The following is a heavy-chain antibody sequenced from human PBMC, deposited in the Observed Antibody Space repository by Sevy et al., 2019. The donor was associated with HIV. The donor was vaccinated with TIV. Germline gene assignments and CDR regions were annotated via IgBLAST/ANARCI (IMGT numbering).Heavy chain of an antibody. CDR3: VRAIATVDSF. D-gene: IGHD6-13*01. Sequence: GGSLRLSCVASGFKFNSYWMLWVRQAPGKGLEWVANINQDATANFYADSVRGRFIISRDNVRNSVNIQMNILRVEDTALYYCVRAIATVDSFWGQGTLVTVSS. V-gene: IGHV3-7*01. J-gene: IGHJ4*02. CDR1: GFKFNSYW. CDR2: INQDATAN.